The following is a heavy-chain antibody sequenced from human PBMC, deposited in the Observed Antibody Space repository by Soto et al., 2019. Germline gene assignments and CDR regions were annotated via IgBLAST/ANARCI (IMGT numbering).Heavy chain of an antibody. CDR2: FIPIFGTA. Sequence: QVQLVQSGAEVKKPGSSVKVSCKASGGTFSSYAISWVRQAPGQGLEWMGGFIPIFGTANYAQKFQGRVTITADESTSTAYMELSSLRSEDTAVYYCARHSPGSSGWYPLGALGYWGQGTLVTVSS. CDR3: ARHSPGSSGWYPLGALGY. V-gene: IGHV1-69*01. D-gene: IGHD6-19*01. J-gene: IGHJ4*02. CDR1: GGTFSSYA.